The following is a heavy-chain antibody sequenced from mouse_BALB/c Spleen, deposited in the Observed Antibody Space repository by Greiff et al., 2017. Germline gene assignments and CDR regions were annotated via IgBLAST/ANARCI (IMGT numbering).Heavy chain of an antibody. CDR1: GFTFSSYG. D-gene: IGHD2-3*01. Sequence: EVQLVESGGDLVKPGGSLKLSCAASGFTFSSYGMSWVRQTPDKRLEWVATISSGGSYTYYPDSVKGRFTISRDNAKNTLYLQMSSLKSEYTAMYYCARHDYDGAMDYWGQGTSVTVSS. CDR2: ISSGGSYT. CDR3: ARHDYDGAMDY. V-gene: IGHV5-6*01. J-gene: IGHJ4*01.